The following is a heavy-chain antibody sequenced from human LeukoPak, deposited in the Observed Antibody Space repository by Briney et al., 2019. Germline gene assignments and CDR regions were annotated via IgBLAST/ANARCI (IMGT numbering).Heavy chain of an antibody. D-gene: IGHD3-10*01. J-gene: IGHJ4*02. CDR2: ISSSSGTI. Sequence: GGSLRLSCAASGFAFSSYSMNWVRQAPGKGLEWVSYISSSSGTIYYADSVKGRFTISRDNARNSLYLQMNSLRAEDTAVYYCARDYGHYGSYFDYWGQGTLVTVSS. V-gene: IGHV3-48*01. CDR3: ARDYGHYGSYFDY. CDR1: GFAFSSYS.